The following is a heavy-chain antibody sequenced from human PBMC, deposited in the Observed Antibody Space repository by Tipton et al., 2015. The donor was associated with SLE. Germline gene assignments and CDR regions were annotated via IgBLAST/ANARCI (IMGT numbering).Heavy chain of an antibody. CDR1: GFTFSSQA. V-gene: IGHV3-23*01. CDR3: AKDRSALRGYYYDL. J-gene: IGHJ4*02. CDR2: ISSSGSST. Sequence: SLRLSCTASGFTFSSQAMSWVRQAPGKGLEWVSRISSSGSSTSYADSVKGRFTISRDNAKNSLYLQMNSLRSEDTALYYCAKDRSALRGYYYDLWGQGALVTVSS. D-gene: IGHD3-22*01.